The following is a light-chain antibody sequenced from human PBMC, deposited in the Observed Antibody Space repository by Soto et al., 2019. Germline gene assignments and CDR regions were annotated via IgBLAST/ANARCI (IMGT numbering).Light chain of an antibody. V-gene: IGKV1-5*03. CDR1: QSISSW. Sequence: DIQMTQSPSTLSASVGDRVTITCRASQSISSWLAWYQQKPGKAPKLLIYKASSLESGVPSRFSGSGSGTDFTLTISGLQSEDFAVYYCQQYNSWPITFGQGTRLEIK. J-gene: IGKJ5*01. CDR2: KAS. CDR3: QQYNSWPIT.